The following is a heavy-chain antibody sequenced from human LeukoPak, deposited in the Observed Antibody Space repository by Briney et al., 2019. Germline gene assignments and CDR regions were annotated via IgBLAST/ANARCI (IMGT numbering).Heavy chain of an antibody. D-gene: IGHD2-15*01. V-gene: IGHV4-31*03. J-gene: IGHJ4*02. CDR1: GGSISSGGYD. CDR2: IYYSGST. CDR3: ARAYCSGGSCSVLDY. Sequence: SETLSLTCTVSGGSISSGGYDWSWIRQHPGKGLEWIGYIYYSGSTYYNPSLKSRVTISVDTSKNQFSLKLSSVTAADTAVYYCARAYCSGGSCSVLDYWGQGTLVTVSS.